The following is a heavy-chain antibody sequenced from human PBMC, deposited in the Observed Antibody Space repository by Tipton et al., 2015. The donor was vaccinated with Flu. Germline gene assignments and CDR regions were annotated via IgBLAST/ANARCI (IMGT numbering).Heavy chain of an antibody. CDR2: ISAYNGNT. V-gene: IGHV1-18*01. CDR1: GYTFTSYG. CDR3: ARSDMVRGVTWGAFDI. J-gene: IGHJ3*02. Sequence: QLVQSGAEVKKPGASVKVSCKASGYTFTSYGISWVRQAPGQGLEWMGWISAYNGNTNYAQKLQGRVTMTTDTSTSTAYMELRSLRSDDTAVDYCARSDMVRGVTWGAFDIWGQGTMVTVSS. D-gene: IGHD3-10*01.